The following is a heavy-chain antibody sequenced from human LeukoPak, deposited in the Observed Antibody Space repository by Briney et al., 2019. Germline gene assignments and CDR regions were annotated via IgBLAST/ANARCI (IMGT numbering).Heavy chain of an antibody. CDR1: GGSISSGSYY. V-gene: IGHV4-61*02. Sequence: SETLSLTCTVSGGSISSGSYYWSWLRHPAGKGLEWIGRIYTSGSTNYNPSLKSRVTISVDTSKNQFSLKLSSVTAADTAVYYCARSSGYDSGWFDPWGQGTLVTVSS. D-gene: IGHD5-12*01. CDR3: ARSSGYDSGWFDP. CDR2: IYTSGST. J-gene: IGHJ5*02.